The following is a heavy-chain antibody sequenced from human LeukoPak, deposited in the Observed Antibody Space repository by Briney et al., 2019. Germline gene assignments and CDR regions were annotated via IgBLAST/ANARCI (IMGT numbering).Heavy chain of an antibody. CDR2: IIPIFGTA. V-gene: IGHV1-69*13. D-gene: IGHD3-22*01. J-gene: IGHJ6*02. CDR1: GGTFSSYA. CDR3: ARDRLRRHYYDSSGYYGWSSYYYGMDV. Sequence: SVKVSCKASGGTFSSYAISWVRQAPGQGLEWMGGIIPIFGTANYAQKFQGRVTITADESTSTAYMELSSLRSEDTAVYYCARDRLRRHYYDSSGYYGWSSYYYGMDVWGQGTTVTVSS.